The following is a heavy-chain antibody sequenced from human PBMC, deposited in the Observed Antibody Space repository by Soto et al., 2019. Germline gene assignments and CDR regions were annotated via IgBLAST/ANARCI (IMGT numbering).Heavy chain of an antibody. J-gene: IGHJ4*01. V-gene: IGHV4-4*07. D-gene: IGHD3-3*01. CDR3: ARDNNDFWSLYPLAFDY. CDR2: ISTSGHV. Sequence: SETLSLTCSVSGGSLSKYYWNWIRQPAGKGLEWIGRISTSGHVVSKVSLRSRLTMSVDMSNNHFSLKLTSVTAADTAVYYCARDNNDFWSLYPLAFDYWGHGALVTRSS. CDR1: GGSLSKYY.